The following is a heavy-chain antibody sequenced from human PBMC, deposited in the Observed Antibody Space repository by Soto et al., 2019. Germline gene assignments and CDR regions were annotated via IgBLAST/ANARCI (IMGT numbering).Heavy chain of an antibody. CDR3: SYGADYYFDY. CDR1: GFTFGDYA. J-gene: IGHJ4*02. D-gene: IGHD4-17*01. Sequence: PGGSLRLACTASGFTFGDYAMSWFRQAPGKGLEWVGFIRSKAYGGTTEYAASVRGRFTISRDDSKNTLYLQMNSLKTEDTAVYYCSYGADYYFDYWGQGTLVT. V-gene: IGHV3-49*03. CDR2: IRSKAYGGTT.